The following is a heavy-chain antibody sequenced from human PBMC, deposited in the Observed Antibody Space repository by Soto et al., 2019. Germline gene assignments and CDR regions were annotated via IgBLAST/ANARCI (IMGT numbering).Heavy chain of an antibody. Sequence: TGGSLRLSCAASDFDFSSYGIHWVRQAPGKGLEWVAASSYDGRETFYADSAKGRFTVPKEMSKNTAFLQMNALRHEDTAVYFCARDSGWPILNFDNWGQGTLVTVSS. J-gene: IGHJ4*02. D-gene: IGHD3-10*01. V-gene: IGHV3-30*03. CDR2: SSYDGRET. CDR1: DFDFSSYG. CDR3: ARDSGWPILNFDN.